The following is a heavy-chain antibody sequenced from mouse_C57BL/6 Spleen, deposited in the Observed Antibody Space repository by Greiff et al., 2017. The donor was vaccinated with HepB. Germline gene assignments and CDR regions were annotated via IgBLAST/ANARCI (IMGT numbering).Heavy chain of an antibody. V-gene: IGHV5-12*01. D-gene: IGHD2-3*01. Sequence: EVKVVESGGGLVQPGGSLKLSCAASGFTFSDYYMYWVRQTPEKRLEWVAYISNGGGSTYYPDTVKGRFPISRDNAKNTLYLQMSRLKSEDTAMYYCARHDDDGSSVDYWGKGTTLTVSS. CDR3: ARHDDDGSSVDY. CDR2: ISNGGGST. J-gene: IGHJ2*01. CDR1: GFTFSDYY.